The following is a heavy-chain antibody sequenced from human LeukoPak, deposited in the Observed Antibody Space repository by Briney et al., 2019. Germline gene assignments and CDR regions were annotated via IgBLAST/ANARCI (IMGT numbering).Heavy chain of an antibody. Sequence: AGGSLRLSCAASGFTFSSYGMHWVRQAPGKGLEWVAVIWYDGSSKYYADSVKGRFTISRDNSKNTLYLQMNSLRAEDTAVYYCAKDYYYDSSGPDYWGQGTLVTVSS. CDR3: AKDYYYDSSGPDY. D-gene: IGHD3-22*01. V-gene: IGHV3-33*06. J-gene: IGHJ4*02. CDR2: IWYDGSSK. CDR1: GFTFSSYG.